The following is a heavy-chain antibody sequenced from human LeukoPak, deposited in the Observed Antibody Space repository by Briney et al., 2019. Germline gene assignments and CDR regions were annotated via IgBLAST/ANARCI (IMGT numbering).Heavy chain of an antibody. V-gene: IGHV3-21*01. D-gene: IGHD3-10*01. CDR2: ISGSSIYI. Sequence: GGSLRLSCAASGFTFSSYAMNWVRQAPGKGLEWVASISGSSIYIYYADSLKGRFTISRDNANNSLYLQMNSLRAEDTAVYYCARERFTTMVRAPHYYYYMDVWGKGTTVTISS. CDR3: ARERFTTMVRAPHYYYYMDV. CDR1: GFTFSSYA. J-gene: IGHJ6*03.